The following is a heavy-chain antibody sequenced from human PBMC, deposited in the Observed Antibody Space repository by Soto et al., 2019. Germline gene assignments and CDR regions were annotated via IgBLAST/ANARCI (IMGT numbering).Heavy chain of an antibody. J-gene: IGHJ6*03. V-gene: IGHV3-73*01. CDR3: SRQASDFWSGKPQYYMDV. CDR2: IRSKGNNYAT. CDR1: GFTFSGSA. D-gene: IGHD3-3*01. Sequence: EVQLVASGGGLVQHGGSLKLSCAASGFTFSGSAMHWVRQASGKGLEWVGRIRSKGNNYATAYGASLKGRFTISRDDSKNTAYLQMNNLNTEDTAVYYCSRQASDFWSGKPQYYMDVWGKGTTVTVSS.